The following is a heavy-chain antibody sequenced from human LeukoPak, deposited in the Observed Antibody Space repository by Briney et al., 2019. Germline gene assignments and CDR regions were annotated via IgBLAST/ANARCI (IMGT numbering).Heavy chain of an antibody. CDR2: IYSGGST. J-gene: IGHJ4*02. CDR3: ARDSVEWYIFDY. Sequence: GGSLRLSCAASGFTVSSNYMSWVRQAPGKGLEWVSVIYSGGSTYYADSVKGRFTISRDNAKNTLYLLMNSLRAEDTAVYYCARDSVEWYIFDYWGQGTLVTVSS. V-gene: IGHV3-66*01. D-gene: IGHD3-3*01. CDR1: GFTVSSNY.